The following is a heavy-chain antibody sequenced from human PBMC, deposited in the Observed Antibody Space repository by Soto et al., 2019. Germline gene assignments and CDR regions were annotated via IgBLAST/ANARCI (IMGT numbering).Heavy chain of an antibody. V-gene: IGHV4-59*01. D-gene: IGHD6-6*01. CDR3: ARGRYSSSPPPYYMDV. J-gene: IGHJ6*03. CDR2: IYSIGYT. CDR1: GGSSSSYY. Sequence: PSETLSLTCTVSGGSSSSYYWSWFRQPPGKGLEWIGYIYSIGYTGYNPSLKSRVTISLDTSRNQFSLRLSSVTAADTAVYYCARGRYSSSPPPYYMDVWGKGTTVTVSS.